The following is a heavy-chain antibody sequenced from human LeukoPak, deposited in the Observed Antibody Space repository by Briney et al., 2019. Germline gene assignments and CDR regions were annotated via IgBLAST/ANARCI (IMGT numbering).Heavy chain of an antibody. CDR3: AHRQGYSYGRGAFDI. D-gene: IGHD5-18*01. Sequence: ESGPTLVNPTQTLTLTCTFSGFSLSTSGVGVGWIRQPPGKALEWLALIYWDDDKLYSPSLKSRLTNTKDPSKNQAVLTITNMDPVDTTTYYCAHRQGYSYGRGAFDIWGQGTMVTVFS. V-gene: IGHV2-5*02. CDR1: GFSLSTSGVG. J-gene: IGHJ3*02. CDR2: IYWDDDK.